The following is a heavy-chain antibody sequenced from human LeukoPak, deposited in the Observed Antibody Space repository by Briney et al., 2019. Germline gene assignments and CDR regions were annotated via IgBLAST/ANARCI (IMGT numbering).Heavy chain of an antibody. CDR2: ISAYNGNT. CDR3: ARRPPKGGATSYYYYGMDV. V-gene: IGHV1-18*01. J-gene: IGHJ6*02. Sequence: ASVKVSCKASGYTFTSYGISWVRQAPGQGLEWMGWISAYNGNTNYAQKLQGRVTMTTDTSTSTAYMELRSLRSDDTAVYYCARRPPKGGATSYYYYGMDVWGQGTTVTVSS. CDR1: GYTFTSYG. D-gene: IGHD1-26*01.